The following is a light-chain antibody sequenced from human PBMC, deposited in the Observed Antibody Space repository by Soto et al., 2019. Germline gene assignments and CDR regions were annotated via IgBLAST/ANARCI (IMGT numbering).Light chain of an antibody. V-gene: IGKV1-9*01. CDR1: QGISSY. J-gene: IGKJ4*01. CDR2: AAS. Sequence: IQMTQSPSSLSASVGDRVTITCRASQGISSYLAWYQQTPGKAPKLLIYAASTLQSGVPSRFSGSGSGTEFTLTISSLQPEDFATYYCQQLNSYPLTFGGGTKVDIK. CDR3: QQLNSYPLT.